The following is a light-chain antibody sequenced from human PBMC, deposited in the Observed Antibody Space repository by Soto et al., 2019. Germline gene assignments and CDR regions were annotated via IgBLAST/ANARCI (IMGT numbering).Light chain of an antibody. Sequence: EIVLTHSPATPPLSPGERATLSCRASQSVSSYLAWYQQKPGQAPRLLIYDASNRATGIPARFSGSGSGTDFTLTLSSLEPEDFAVYYCQQSSNWPLTFGGGTKVDIK. J-gene: IGKJ4*01. CDR1: QSVSSY. CDR3: QQSSNWPLT. V-gene: IGKV3-11*01. CDR2: DAS.